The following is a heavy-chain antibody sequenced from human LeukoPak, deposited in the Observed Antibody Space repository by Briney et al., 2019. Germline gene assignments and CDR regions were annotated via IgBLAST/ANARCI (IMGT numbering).Heavy chain of an antibody. CDR2: IWYDGSNK. CDR1: GFTFSSYG. D-gene: IGHD5-12*01. CDR3: ARPRGYSGYDMYYFDY. J-gene: IGHJ4*02. Sequence: GSLRLSCAASGFTFSSYGMHWVRQAPGKGLEWVAVIWYDGSNKYYADSVKGRFTISRDNSKSTLYLQMNSLRAEDTAVYYCARPRGYSGYDMYYFDYWGQGTLVTVSS. V-gene: IGHV3-33*01.